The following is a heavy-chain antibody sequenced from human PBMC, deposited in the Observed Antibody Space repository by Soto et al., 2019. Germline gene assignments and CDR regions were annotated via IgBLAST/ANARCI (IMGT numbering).Heavy chain of an antibody. V-gene: IGHV4-39*01. Sequence: QLHLQESGPGLVKPSETLSLTCSVSGYSVSSSDYYWAWIRQPPGKGLEWIGSMFYSGLTYYNPSLKSRVPLSVATSKNQFSVRLNSVTAADTAVYYCAPLSVSLSGPYGIHVWGQGTTVTVSS. CDR1: GYSVSSSDYY. CDR3: APLSVSLSGPYGIHV. D-gene: IGHD2-15*01. J-gene: IGHJ6*02. CDR2: MFYSGLT.